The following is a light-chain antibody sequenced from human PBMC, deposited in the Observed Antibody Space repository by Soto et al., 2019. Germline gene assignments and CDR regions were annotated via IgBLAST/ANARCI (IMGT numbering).Light chain of an antibody. CDR3: LSYTASSTSV. J-gene: IGLJ1*01. Sequence: QSVLTQPASVSGSPGQSITTSCTGTSSDIGAYNSVSWYQHHPGKAPKLIVFQVSFRPSAVSDRFSGSKSDNTASLTISGLQTEDEADYYCLSYTASSTSVFGTGTKVTVL. CDR2: QVS. CDR1: SSDIGAYNS. V-gene: IGLV2-14*01.